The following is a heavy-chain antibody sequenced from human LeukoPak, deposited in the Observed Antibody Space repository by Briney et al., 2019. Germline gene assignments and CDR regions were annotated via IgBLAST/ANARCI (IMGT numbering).Heavy chain of an antibody. CDR2: ISGSGGST. D-gene: IGHD3-22*01. CDR3: RYDSSGYYYGRFDY. J-gene: IGHJ4*02. V-gene: IGHV3-23*01. CDR1: GFTFSDYY. Sequence: GGSLRLSCAASGFTFSDYYMSWIRQAPGKGLEWVSAISGSGGSTYYADSVKGRFTISRDNSKNTLYLQMNSLRAEDTAVYYCRYDSSGYYYGRFDYWGQGTLVTVSS.